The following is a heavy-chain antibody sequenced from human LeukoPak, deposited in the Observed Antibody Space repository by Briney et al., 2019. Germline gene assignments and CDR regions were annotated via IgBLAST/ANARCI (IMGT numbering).Heavy chain of an antibody. V-gene: IGHV4-30-4*01. J-gene: IGHJ4*02. D-gene: IGHD4-23*01. Sequence: PSETLSLTCTVSGASITSDIFYWHWLRQSPGKGLEWIGAIHNSRGTSYNPSLESRLTISVDPSENKFFLKMTSVTDADTATYYCGKVGGNTNSWGQGTLVTVSS. CDR1: GASITSDIFY. CDR3: GKVGGNTNS. CDR2: IHNSRGT.